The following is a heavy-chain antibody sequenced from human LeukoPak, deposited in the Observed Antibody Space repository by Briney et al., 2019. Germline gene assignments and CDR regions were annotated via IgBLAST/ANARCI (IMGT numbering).Heavy chain of an antibody. V-gene: IGHV4-4*07. CDR3: EREGRSSTPGY. CDR1: GGSISGYY. J-gene: IGHJ4*02. D-gene: IGHD2-15*01. Sequence: SETLSLTCAVSGGSISGYYWSWIRQPAGKGLEWMGRISGSGSTDYDPSLKSRITMSVDTSKNQFSLKLNSVTAADTAVYYCEREGRSSTPGYWGQGTLVTVSS. CDR2: ISGSGST.